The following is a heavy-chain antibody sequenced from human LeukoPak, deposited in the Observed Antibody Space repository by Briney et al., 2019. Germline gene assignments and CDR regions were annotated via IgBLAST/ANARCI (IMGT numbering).Heavy chain of an antibody. CDR1: GFTFSSYG. D-gene: IGHD3-10*01. J-gene: IGHJ4*02. V-gene: IGHV3-23*01. Sequence: GGSPRLSCAASGFTFSSYGMSWVRQAPGKGLEWVSAISGSGGSTYYADSVKGRFTISRDNSKNTLYLQMNSLRAEDTAVYYCAKDRSGITMVRGVIIRPSLDYWGQGTLVTVSS. CDR3: AKDRSGITMVRGVIIRPSLDY. CDR2: ISGSGGST.